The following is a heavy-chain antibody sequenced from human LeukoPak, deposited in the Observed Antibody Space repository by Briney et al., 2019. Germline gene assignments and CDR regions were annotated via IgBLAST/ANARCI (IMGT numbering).Heavy chain of an antibody. J-gene: IGHJ6*03. CDR1: GGSISSYY. CDR3: ARVSVRGVLYYYYYYMDV. Sequence: SETLSLTCTVSGGSISSYYWSWIRQPPGKGPEWIGYIYYSGSTNYNPSLKSRVTISVDTSKNQFSLKLSSVTAADTAVYYCARVSVRGVLYYYYYYMDVWGKGTTVTISS. V-gene: IGHV4-59*01. CDR2: IYYSGST. D-gene: IGHD3-10*01.